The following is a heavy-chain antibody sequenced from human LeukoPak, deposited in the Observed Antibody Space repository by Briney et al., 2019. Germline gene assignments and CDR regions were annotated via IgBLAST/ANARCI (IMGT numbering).Heavy chain of an antibody. CDR3: ANEPNDYSSSFYYYYYMDV. CDR1: GFTFSSYA. D-gene: IGHD6-6*01. Sequence: PGGSLRLSCAASGFTFSSYAVSWVRQAPGKGLEWVSAISGSGGSTYYADSVKGRFTISKDNSKNTLYLQMNSLRAEDTAVYYCANEPNDYSSSFYYYYYMDVWGKGTTVTVSS. V-gene: IGHV3-23*01. CDR2: ISGSGGST. J-gene: IGHJ6*03.